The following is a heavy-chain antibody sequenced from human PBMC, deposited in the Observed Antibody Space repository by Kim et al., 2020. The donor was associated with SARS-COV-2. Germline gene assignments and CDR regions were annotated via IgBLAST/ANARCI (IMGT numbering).Heavy chain of an antibody. CDR3: AIAGADWSIWFDP. J-gene: IGHJ5*02. Sequence: YADSVKGRFTISRDNAKNSLYLQMNSLTDEDTAVYYCAIAGADWSIWFDPWGQGTLVTVSS. V-gene: IGHV3-48*02. D-gene: IGHD3-9*01.